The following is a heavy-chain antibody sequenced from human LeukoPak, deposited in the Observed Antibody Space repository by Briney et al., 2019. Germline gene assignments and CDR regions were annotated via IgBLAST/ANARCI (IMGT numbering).Heavy chain of an antibody. D-gene: IGHD1-26*01. CDR1: GGSISSSDYY. J-gene: IGHJ4*02. V-gene: IGHV4-31*03. Sequence: PSETLSLTCTVSGGSISSSDYYWTWIRQHPGKGLEWIGYIYYSGSTSYNPSLKSRVTISVDTSKNQFSLKLTSVTAADTAVYKCAREVVSVEGAGYYFDSWGQGILVTVSS. CDR3: AREVVSVEGAGYYFDS. CDR2: IYYSGST.